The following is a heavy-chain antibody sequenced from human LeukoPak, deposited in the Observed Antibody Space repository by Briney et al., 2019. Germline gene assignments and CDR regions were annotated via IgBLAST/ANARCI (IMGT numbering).Heavy chain of an antibody. V-gene: IGHV1-18*01. Sequence: ASVKVSCKASGYTFIHYGISWVRQAPGQGLEWMGWITAYKGNTKYAQKLQGRVTMTTDTSTSTAYMELRSLSSDDTAVYYCARGILDATYYYYYYMDVWGKGTMVTVSS. CDR3: ARGILDATYYYYYYMDV. CDR2: ITAYKGNT. CDR1: GYTFIHYG. D-gene: IGHD1-1*01. J-gene: IGHJ6*03.